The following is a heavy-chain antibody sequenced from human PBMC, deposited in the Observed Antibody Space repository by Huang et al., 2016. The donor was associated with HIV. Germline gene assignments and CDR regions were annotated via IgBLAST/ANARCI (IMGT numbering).Heavy chain of an antibody. V-gene: IGHV3-30-3*01. Sequence: QVQLVESGGGVVQPGRSLRLSCAASGFSFANYAMHWVRQATGKRRGWVTVISKDGSSRYYADSVKGRFTISRDNFKNALYLQMNRLRGDDTAVYYCTREYTVAGAFDLWGQGTMVTVSS. CDR3: TREYTVAGAFDL. J-gene: IGHJ3*01. D-gene: IGHD5-12*01. CDR1: GFSFANYA. CDR2: ISKDGSSR.